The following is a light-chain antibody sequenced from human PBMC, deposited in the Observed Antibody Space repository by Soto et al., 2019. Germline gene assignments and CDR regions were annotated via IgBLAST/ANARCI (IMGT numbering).Light chain of an antibody. V-gene: IGLV1-51*02. CDR2: END. Sequence: QSVLTQPPSVSAAPGQKVTISCSGSSSNIGDNYVSWYQHLPGTAPKLLIYENDKRPSGIPDRFSGSKSGTSATLGITGLQAGDEATYYCGTWHNSLSAWVFGGGIKLTVL. J-gene: IGLJ3*02. CDR1: SSNIGDNY. CDR3: GTWHNSLSAWV.